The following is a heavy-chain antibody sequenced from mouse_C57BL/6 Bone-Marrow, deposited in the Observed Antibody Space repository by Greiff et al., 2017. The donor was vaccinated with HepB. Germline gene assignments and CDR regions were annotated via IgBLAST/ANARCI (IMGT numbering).Heavy chain of an antibody. D-gene: IGHD2-4*01. CDR2: IDPANGNT. V-gene: IGHV14-3*01. CDR1: GFNIKNTY. CDR3: ARREITTRLYYYAMDY. Sequence: VQLQQSVAELVRPGASVKLSCTASGFNIKNTYMHWVKQRPEQGLEWIGRIDPANGNTKYAPKFQGKATITADTSSNKAYLQLSSLTSEDTAIYYCARREITTRLYYYAMDYWGQGTSVTVSS. J-gene: IGHJ4*01.